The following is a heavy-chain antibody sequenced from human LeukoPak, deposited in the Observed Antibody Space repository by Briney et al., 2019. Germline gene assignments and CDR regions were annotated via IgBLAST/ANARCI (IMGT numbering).Heavy chain of an antibody. D-gene: IGHD3-9*01. J-gene: IGHJ5*02. Sequence: SETPSLTCTVSGGSISSYYWSWIRQPPGKGLEWIGYIYYSGSTNYNPSLKSRVTISVDTSKNQFSLKLSSVTAADTAVYYCARGEGLRYFDWLFDSNWFDPWGQGTLVTVSS. CDR2: IYYSGST. CDR3: ARGEGLRYFDWLFDSNWFDP. V-gene: IGHV4-59*12. CDR1: GGSISSYY.